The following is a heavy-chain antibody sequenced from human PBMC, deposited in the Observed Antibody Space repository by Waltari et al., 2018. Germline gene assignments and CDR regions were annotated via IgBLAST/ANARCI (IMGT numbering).Heavy chain of an antibody. J-gene: IGHJ4*02. CDR1: GYSISSGRFY. V-gene: IGHV4-31*03. CDR3: ARAQSGGYCFDF. D-gene: IGHD2-21*01. Sequence: QVQLQESGPGLLKPSQPLSLSCNVSGYSISSGRFYWGWVRQYPEKGLEWLAYMYYDGSTYYNPSLKSRLHISIDASNNQFSLQLRDVSAADTAIYFCARAQSGGYCFDFWGQGTLVTVSS. CDR2: MYYDGST.